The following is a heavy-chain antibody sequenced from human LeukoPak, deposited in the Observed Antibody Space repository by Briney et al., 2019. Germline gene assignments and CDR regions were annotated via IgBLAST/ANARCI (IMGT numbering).Heavy chain of an antibody. CDR1: GFTFSSYG. J-gene: IGHJ4*02. D-gene: IGHD6-19*01. Sequence: PGGSLRLSCAASGFTFSSYGMHWVRQAPGKGLEWVAVISFNGNNQSHAQSLKGRFTISRDNSKRTLYLQMNDLRADDTAIYYCAKLASGSSGQSFEFWGQGTLVTVSS. CDR3: AKLASGSSGQSFEF. V-gene: IGHV3-30*19. CDR2: ISFNGNNQ.